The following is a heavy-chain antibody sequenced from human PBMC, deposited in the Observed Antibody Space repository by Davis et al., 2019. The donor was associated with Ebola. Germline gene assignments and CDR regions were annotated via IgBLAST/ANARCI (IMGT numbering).Heavy chain of an antibody. J-gene: IGHJ5*02. CDR2: INHSGST. Sequence: MPGGSLRLSCAVYGGSFSGYYWSWIRQPPGKGLEWIGEINHSGSTNYNPSLKSRVTISVDTSKNQFSLKLSSVTAADTAVYYCARIRPRWYYDFWSGSNWFDPWGQGTLVTVSS. CDR1: GGSFSGYY. CDR3: ARIRPRWYYDFWSGSNWFDP. V-gene: IGHV4-34*01. D-gene: IGHD3-3*01.